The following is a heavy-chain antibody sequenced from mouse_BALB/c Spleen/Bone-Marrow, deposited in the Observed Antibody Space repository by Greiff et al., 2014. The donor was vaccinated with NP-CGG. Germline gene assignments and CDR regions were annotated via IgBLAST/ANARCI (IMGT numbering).Heavy chain of an antibody. CDR3: ARDYSGYFDF. V-gene: IGHV7-3*02. D-gene: IGHD5-1*01. J-gene: IGHJ2*01. Sequence: EVKLVESGGGLVQPGGSLRLSCTTSGFTFTDYFMTWVRQPPGKALEWLGFIRNKPNGYTTEYNPSVKGQFTLSRDNSQGILYLQMNTLRAEDSAIYYCARDYSGYFDFWGQGTTLTVSS. CDR1: GFTFTDYF. CDR2: IRNKPNGYTT.